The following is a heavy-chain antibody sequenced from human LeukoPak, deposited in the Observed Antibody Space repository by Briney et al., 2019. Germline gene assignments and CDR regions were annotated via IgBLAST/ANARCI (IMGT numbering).Heavy chain of an antibody. CDR3: ARSTYYYGSGSYLFDY. Sequence: PSETLSLTCAVYGGSFSGYYWSWIRQPPGKGLEWIGEINHSGSTNYNPSLKSRVTISVDTSKNQFSLRLSSVTAADTAVYYCARSTYYYGSGSYLFDYWGQGTLVTVSS. D-gene: IGHD3-10*01. J-gene: IGHJ4*02. V-gene: IGHV4-34*01. CDR2: INHSGST. CDR1: GGSFSGYY.